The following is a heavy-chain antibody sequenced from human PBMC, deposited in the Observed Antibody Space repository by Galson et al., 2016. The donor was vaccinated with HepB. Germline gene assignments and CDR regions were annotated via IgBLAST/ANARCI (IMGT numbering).Heavy chain of an antibody. D-gene: IGHD6-19*01. J-gene: IGHJ4*02. CDR1: GFRFDDYG. CDR3: VKQYGSGWLGSEYYFEH. CDR2: LSWNSGER. V-gene: IGHV3-9*01. Sequence: SLRLSCAASGFRFDDYGMHWVRQAPGKGLEWVSGLSWNSGERGYADSVRGRFTISRDNAMNSLYLQMNSLKAEDTALYYCVKQYGSGWLGSEYYFEHWGQGILVTVSS.